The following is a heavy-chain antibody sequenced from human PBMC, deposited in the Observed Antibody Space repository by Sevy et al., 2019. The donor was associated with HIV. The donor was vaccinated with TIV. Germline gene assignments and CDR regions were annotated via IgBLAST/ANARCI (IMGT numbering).Heavy chain of an antibody. V-gene: IGHV3-15*01. D-gene: IGHD3-9*01. CDR2: IKSKSDCGTR. Sequence: GGSLRLSCAASGLTVSNAWMNWVRQAPGKGLEWVGRIKSKSDCGTRDLTAPVTGRVSISRDASRNTVSLEISSLKIEDTGMYYCAAGLGKSDFDSWGQGTLVTVSS. J-gene: IGHJ5*01. CDR3: AAGLGKSDFDS. CDR1: GLTVSNAW.